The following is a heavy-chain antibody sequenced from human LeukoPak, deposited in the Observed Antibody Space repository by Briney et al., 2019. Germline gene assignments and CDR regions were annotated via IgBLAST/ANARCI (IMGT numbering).Heavy chain of an antibody. D-gene: IGHD5-18*01. J-gene: IGHJ4*02. CDR2: IYYTGSI. Sequence: SETLSLTCAVSAYSISSPNWWGWIRQPPGKGLEYIGYIYYTGSIYYNPSLKSRVTMSVDTSKNHFSLKLSSVTAVDTAVYYCARTDSYGYYFDYWGRGTLVTVSS. V-gene: IGHV4-28*05. CDR1: AYSISSPNW. CDR3: ARTDSYGYYFDY.